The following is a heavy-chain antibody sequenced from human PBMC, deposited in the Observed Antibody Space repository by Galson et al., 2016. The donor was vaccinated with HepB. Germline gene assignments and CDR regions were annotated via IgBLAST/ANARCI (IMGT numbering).Heavy chain of an antibody. CDR1: GFTFSDFG. CDR2: ITYDGSNK. CDR3: AKGYTYDKSGHYYGMH. D-gene: IGHD3-22*01. J-gene: IGHJ4*02. Sequence: SLRLSCAASGFTFSDFGMHWVRQAPGKALEWVAIITYDGSNKYYAKSLRGRFIISRDNSKNTLDLLMYSLRAEDTAIYYCAKGYTYDKSGHYYGMHWGQGTLVTVSS. V-gene: IGHV3-30*18.